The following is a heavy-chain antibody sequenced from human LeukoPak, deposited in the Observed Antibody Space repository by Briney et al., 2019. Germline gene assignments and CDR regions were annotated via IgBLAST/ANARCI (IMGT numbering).Heavy chain of an antibody. CDR3: ARDTIPGRY. J-gene: IGHJ4*02. D-gene: IGHD3-3*01. Sequence: SETLSLTCAVYGGSFSGYYWSWICQPPGKGLEWIGEINHSGSTNYNPSLKSRVTISVDTSKNQFSLKLSSVTAADTAVYYCARDTIPGRYWGQGTLVTVSS. V-gene: IGHV4-34*01. CDR2: INHSGST. CDR1: GGSFSGYY.